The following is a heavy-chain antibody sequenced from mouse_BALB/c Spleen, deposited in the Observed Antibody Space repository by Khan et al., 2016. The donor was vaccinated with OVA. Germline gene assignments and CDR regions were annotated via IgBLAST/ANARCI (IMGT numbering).Heavy chain of an antibody. CDR1: GYTFTNYV. V-gene: IGHV1S136*01. J-gene: IGHJ3*01. CDR3: AREASSWDFSFPY. D-gene: IGHD4-1*01. CDR2: INPDNAGT. Sequence: VQLQQSGPELVEPGASVKMSCKASGYTFTNYVIHWVKQKPGQGLEWIGYINPDNAGTRYNEKFKGKATLTSDISSTSAYMELLSLTSEDSAVYYCAREASSWDFSFPYWGQGTLVTVYA.